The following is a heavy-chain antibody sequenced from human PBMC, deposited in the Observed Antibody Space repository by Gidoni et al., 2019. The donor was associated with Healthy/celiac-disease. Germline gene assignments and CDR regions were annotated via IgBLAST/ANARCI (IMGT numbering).Heavy chain of an antibody. CDR1: GFTFSNAW. CDR3: TTYPGLLWFGESPEPYYYGMDV. V-gene: IGHV3-15*07. Sequence: GSLRLSCAASGFTFSNAWMNWVRQAPGKGLEWVGRIKSKTDGGTTDYAAPVKGRFTISRDDSKNTLYLQMNSLKTEDTAVYYCTTYPGLLWFGESPEPYYYGMDVWGQGTTVTVSS. J-gene: IGHJ6*02. D-gene: IGHD3-10*01. CDR2: IKSKTDGGTT.